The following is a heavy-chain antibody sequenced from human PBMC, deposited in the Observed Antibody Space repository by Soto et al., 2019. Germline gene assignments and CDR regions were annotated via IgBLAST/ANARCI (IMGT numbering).Heavy chain of an antibody. CDR2: IGGYKGKT. D-gene: IGHD5-18*01. J-gene: IGHJ4*02. CDR3: APHTLDTGMPSGY. V-gene: IGHV1-18*01. Sequence: QVQLVQSGAEVREPGASVKVSCNASGYTFTNYGVSWVRQAPGQGLEWMGWIGGYKGKTNYAQKLQGRVTLTTDTSTSTAYMELRSLRSDDTAVYYCAPHTLDTGMPSGYWGQGTLVTVSS. CDR1: GYTFTNYG.